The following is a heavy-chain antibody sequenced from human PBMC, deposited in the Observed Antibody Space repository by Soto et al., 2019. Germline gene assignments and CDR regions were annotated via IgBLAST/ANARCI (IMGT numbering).Heavy chain of an antibody. J-gene: IGHJ4*02. CDR1: GFTVSSNF. CDR3: ARGSCSGGTCYSPNYFDF. D-gene: IGHD2-15*01. V-gene: IGHV3-53*02. CDR2: IYSVGST. Sequence: EVQLVETGGGLIQPGGSLRLSCAASGFTVSSNFMNWVRQAPGKGLEWVSVIYSVGSTYYADSVRGRFTISRDNSKNTLLLQMNSLRPEDTAVYYCARGSCSGGTCYSPNYFDFWGQGTLVTVSS.